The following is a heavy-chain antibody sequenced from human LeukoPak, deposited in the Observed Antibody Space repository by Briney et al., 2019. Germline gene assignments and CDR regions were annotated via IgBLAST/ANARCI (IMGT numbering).Heavy chain of an antibody. V-gene: IGHV4-30-4*01. D-gene: IGHD3-3*01. CDR3: ARAHYDFWSGYYTFDY. CDR1: GGSISSGDYY. J-gene: IGHJ4*02. Sequence: SETLSLTCTVSGGSISSGDYYWSWIRQPPGKGLEWIGYIYYSGSTYYNPSLKGRVTISVDTSKNQFSLKLSSVTAADTAVYYCARAHYDFWSGYYTFDYWGQGTLVTVSS. CDR2: IYYSGST.